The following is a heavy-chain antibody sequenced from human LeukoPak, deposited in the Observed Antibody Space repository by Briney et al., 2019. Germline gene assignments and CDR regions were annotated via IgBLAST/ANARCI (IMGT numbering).Heavy chain of an antibody. V-gene: IGHV1-2*02. D-gene: IGHD3-22*01. CDR3: ARAPTYYCDSSGYCWLGNWFDP. Sequence: ASVTVSCKASGYTFTRYYMHWVRQAPGQGLEWMGWINPNSGGTNYAQKFQGRVTMTRDTSIRTAYMELSRPRYDVTAVYYCARAPTYYCDSSGYCWLGNWFDPWGQGTLVTVSS. CDR2: INPNSGGT. CDR1: GYTFTRYY. J-gene: IGHJ5*02.